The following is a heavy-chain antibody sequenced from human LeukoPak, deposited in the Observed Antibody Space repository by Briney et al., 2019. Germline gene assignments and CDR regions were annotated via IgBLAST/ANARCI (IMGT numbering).Heavy chain of an antibody. D-gene: IGHD6-19*01. V-gene: IGHV3-30*04. CDR1: GFTFSIYA. CDR3: ARGGALTYSSGLDY. CDR2: MSFDGRNK. J-gene: IGHJ4*02. Sequence: AGGSLRLSCAASGFTFSIYAIHWVRQAPGKGLEWVAVMSFDGRNKYYADSVKGRFTLSRDNSKNMLFLQMSNLRPEDTAVYYCARGGALTYSSGLDYWGLGTLVTVSS.